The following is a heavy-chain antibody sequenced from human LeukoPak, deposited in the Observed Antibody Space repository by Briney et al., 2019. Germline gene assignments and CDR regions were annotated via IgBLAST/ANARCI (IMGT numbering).Heavy chain of an antibody. CDR3: AHLLASPKGRKFDP. CDR1: GYTFTSYD. Sequence: ASVKVSCKASGYTFTSYDINWVRQATGQGLEWMGWMNPNSGNTGYAQKFQGRATMTRNTSISTAYMELSSLRSEDTAVYYCAHLLASPKGRKFDPWGQGTLVTVSS. CDR2: MNPNSGNT. V-gene: IGHV1-8*01. D-gene: IGHD3-10*01. J-gene: IGHJ5*02.